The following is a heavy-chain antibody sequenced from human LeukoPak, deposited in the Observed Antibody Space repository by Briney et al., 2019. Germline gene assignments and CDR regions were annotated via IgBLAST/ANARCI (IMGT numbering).Heavy chain of an antibody. V-gene: IGHV1-69*05. Sequence: ASVKVSCKASGGTFSSYAISWVRQAPGQGLKWMGRIIPIFGTADYAQKFQGRVTITTDESTSTAYMELSSLRSEDTAVYYCARETWGSYRGGAFDIWGQGTMVTVSS. CDR3: ARETWGSYRGGAFDI. CDR1: GGTFSSYA. D-gene: IGHD1-26*01. J-gene: IGHJ3*02. CDR2: IIPIFGTA.